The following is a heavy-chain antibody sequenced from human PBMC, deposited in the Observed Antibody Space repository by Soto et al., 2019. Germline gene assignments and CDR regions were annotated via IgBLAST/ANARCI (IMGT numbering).Heavy chain of an antibody. Sequence: QVQLVQSGAEVKKPGSSVKVSCKASGDTFYTYTFNWVRQAPGQGLEWMGRFVPMFDSANNAQTFQGRVNITADKSTSTVYMELSSLSSEDTAVYHCARSYCGGDCYWDSFDYWGQGTLVAVSS. CDR1: GDTFYTYT. V-gene: IGHV1-69*08. CDR2: FVPMFDSA. CDR3: ARSYCGGDCYWDSFDY. D-gene: IGHD2-21*02. J-gene: IGHJ4*02.